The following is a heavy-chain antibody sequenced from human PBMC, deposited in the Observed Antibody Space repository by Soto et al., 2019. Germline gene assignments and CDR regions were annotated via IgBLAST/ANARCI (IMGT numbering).Heavy chain of an antibody. CDR3: VRDWESTTQTWGFGDS. J-gene: IGHJ4*02. V-gene: IGHV1-69*08. CDR2: IIPLFGVT. CDR1: GGTFSSYT. Sequence: QVQLVQSGAEVKKPGSSVKVSCKASGGTFSSYTITWVRQAPGQGLEWLGRIIPLFGVTNYAQKFQDRVTMTADRSTTTAYMELSRLRSEDTAVYYCVRDWESTTQTWGFGDSWGQGTLVTVSS. D-gene: IGHD1-1*01.